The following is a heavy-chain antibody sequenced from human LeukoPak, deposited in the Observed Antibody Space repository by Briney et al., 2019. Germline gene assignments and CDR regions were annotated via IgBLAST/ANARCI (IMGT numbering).Heavy chain of an antibody. CDR3: ARVAYYDFLKNYFDY. CDR1: GYSISSGYY. Sequence: PSETLSLTCTVSGYSISSGYYWGWIRQPPGKGLEWIGSIYHSGSTYYNPSLKSRVTISVDTSKNQFSLKLSSVTAADTAVYYCARVAYYDFLKNYFDYWGQGTLVTVSS. V-gene: IGHV4-38-2*02. CDR2: IYHSGST. D-gene: IGHD3-3*01. J-gene: IGHJ4*02.